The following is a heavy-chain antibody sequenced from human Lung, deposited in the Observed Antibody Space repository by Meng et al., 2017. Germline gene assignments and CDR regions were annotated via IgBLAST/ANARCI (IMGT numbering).Heavy chain of an antibody. CDR1: GGSISSDNW. D-gene: IGHD2-21*01. J-gene: IGHJ4*02. CDR3: TKNDFYCLGY. CDR2: IYHSGST. Sequence: VEVSWPGPVKASWTRSLTCAVSGGSISSDNWWSWVRQPPGKGLEWIGEIYHSGSTNYNPSLKSRITISVDKPKNQFSLTLSSVTAADTAVYYCTKNDFYCLGYWGQGTLVTVSS. V-gene: IGHV4-4*02.